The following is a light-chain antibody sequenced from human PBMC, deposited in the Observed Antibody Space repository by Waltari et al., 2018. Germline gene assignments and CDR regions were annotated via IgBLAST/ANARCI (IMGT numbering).Light chain of an antibody. CDR1: SSDIGSYNL. V-gene: IGLV2-23*01. CDR3: CSYSSHSTLV. Sequence: QSALTQPASVSGSPGQSITISCTGTSSDIGSYNLVSWYQQHPGQVPKLIIYVDNKRPSAVSNRFSGSKSGNTASLTISGLQAEDEADYYCCSYSSHSTLVFGGGTKMTVL. J-gene: IGLJ3*02. CDR2: VDN.